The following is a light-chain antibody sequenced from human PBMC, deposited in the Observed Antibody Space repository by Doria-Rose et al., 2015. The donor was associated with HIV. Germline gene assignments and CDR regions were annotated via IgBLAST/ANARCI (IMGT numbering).Light chain of an antibody. CDR1: QTVSTC. J-gene: IGKJ1*01. Sequence: RVNITDRASQTVSTCFNLLKQEPGKAPKLLLYAASRLQSGVPSRFSGSGSGTDFTLTISGLQPGDFATYYCQQTYSSPPWTFGQGTMAEMK. CDR2: AAS. CDR3: QQTYSSPPWT. V-gene: IGKV1-39*01.